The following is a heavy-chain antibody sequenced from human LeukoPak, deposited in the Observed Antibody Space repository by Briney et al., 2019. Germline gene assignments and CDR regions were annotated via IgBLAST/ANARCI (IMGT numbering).Heavy chain of an antibody. D-gene: IGHD3-10*01. V-gene: IGHV3-33*01. Sequence: PGGSLRLSCAASGFTFSSYGMHWVRQAPGKGLEWVTVIWYDGSKTYCTDSVKGRFIISRDNLEKTLYLQMNSLRADDTAVYYCARYRSGSSDYWGQGILVTVSS. CDR2: IWYDGSKT. J-gene: IGHJ4*02. CDR3: ARYRSGSSDY. CDR1: GFTFSSYG.